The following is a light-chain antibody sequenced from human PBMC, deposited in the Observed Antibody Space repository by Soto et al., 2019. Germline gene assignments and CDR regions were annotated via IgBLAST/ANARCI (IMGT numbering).Light chain of an antibody. CDR3: VTWDSGLTAVV. CDR2: DNS. Sequence: QSVLTQPPSVSAAPGQKVTISCSGSSSHIGIYYVSWYQALPGTAPRLLIYDNSHRPSGIPDRFSGSKSGTSATLDITGIQTADEADYYCVTWDSGLTAVVFGGGTKLNVL. CDR1: SSHIGIYY. V-gene: IGLV1-51*01. J-gene: IGLJ2*01.